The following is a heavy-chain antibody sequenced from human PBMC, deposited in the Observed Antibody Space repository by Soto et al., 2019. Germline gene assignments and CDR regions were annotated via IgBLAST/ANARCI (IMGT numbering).Heavy chain of an antibody. J-gene: IGHJ4*02. CDR2: ISYDGSNK. Sequence: LRLSCAASGFTFSSYAMHWVRQAPGKGLEWVAVISYDGSNKYYADSVKGRFTISRDNSKNTLYLQMNSLRAEDTAVYYCARDGYAKFDYWGQGTLVTVSS. D-gene: IGHD5-12*01. CDR3: ARDGYAKFDY. CDR1: GFTFSSYA. V-gene: IGHV3-30-3*01.